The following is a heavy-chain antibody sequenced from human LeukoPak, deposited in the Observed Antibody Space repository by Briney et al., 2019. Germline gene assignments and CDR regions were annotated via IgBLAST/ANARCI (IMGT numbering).Heavy chain of an antibody. Sequence: TGRCLSLSCAVSIFTFSTFNTGCVRHAPGRGLERDSYISSSNSYIYYADAVKGRFTITRDNAKNSLYLQMDSMRAEDTAMYYCAGRSAADIYDWGQGTLVTVS. D-gene: IGHD2-15*01. CDR1: IFTFSTFN. CDR2: ISSSNSYI. V-gene: IGHV3-21*01. CDR3: AGRSAADIYD. J-gene: IGHJ4*02.